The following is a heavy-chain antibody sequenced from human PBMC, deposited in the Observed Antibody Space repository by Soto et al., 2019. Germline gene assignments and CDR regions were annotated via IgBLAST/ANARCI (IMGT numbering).Heavy chain of an antibody. CDR2: IYYSGST. Sequence: SAPKSLTCTVSGGSIRSGDYYWSLKRQPPGKGLEWIGYIYYSGSTYYNPSLKSRVTISVDTSKNQFSLKTEDTAVYYCTTGIYYDILTGYHIVAYWGQGALVTVSS. J-gene: IGHJ1*01. V-gene: IGHV4-30-4*02. CDR3: YDILTGYHIVAY. CDR1: GGSIRSGDYY. D-gene: IGHD3-9*01.